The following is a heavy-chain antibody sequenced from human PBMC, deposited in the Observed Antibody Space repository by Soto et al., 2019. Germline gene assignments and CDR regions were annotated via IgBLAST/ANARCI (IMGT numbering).Heavy chain of an antibody. V-gene: IGHV2-70*01. Sequence: SGPTLVNPTQTLTLTFTFSGFSLSTSGMCVSWIRQPPGKALEWLALIDWDDDKYYSTSLKTRLTISKDTSKNQVVLTMTNMDPVDTATYYCARGSTAMVPFDYWGQGTLVTVSS. D-gene: IGHD5-18*01. CDR3: ARGSTAMVPFDY. CDR1: GFSLSTSGMC. J-gene: IGHJ4*02. CDR2: IDWDDDK.